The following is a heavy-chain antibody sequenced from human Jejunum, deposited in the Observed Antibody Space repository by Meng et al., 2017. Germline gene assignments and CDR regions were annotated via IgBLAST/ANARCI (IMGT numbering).Heavy chain of an antibody. CDR2: IHESGGGSP. Sequence: SETLSLTCSVSGYSVSSGFYWGWIRQPPGKGLEWIGSIHESGGGSPNYNPSLKSRITISIDTSKNQFSLKLSSVIAADTAVYYCARDGYSYGLYFFDYWGQGTLVTVSS. CDR1: GYSVSSGFY. J-gene: IGHJ4*02. D-gene: IGHD5-18*01. V-gene: IGHV4-38-2*02. CDR3: ARDGYSYGLYFFDY.